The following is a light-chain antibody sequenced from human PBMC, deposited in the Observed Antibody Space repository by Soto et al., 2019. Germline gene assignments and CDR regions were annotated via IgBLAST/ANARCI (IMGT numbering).Light chain of an antibody. CDR3: QQYGSSPGT. CDR2: GAS. V-gene: IGKV3-20*01. CDR1: QSVRSN. J-gene: IGKJ1*01. Sequence: ELVMTQSPATLSVSPWERATLSCRASQSVRSNLAWYQQKPGQAPRLLIFGASIRDTGIPDRFSGSGSGTDFTLTISRLESEDFAVYYCQQYGSSPGTFGQGTKVDIK.